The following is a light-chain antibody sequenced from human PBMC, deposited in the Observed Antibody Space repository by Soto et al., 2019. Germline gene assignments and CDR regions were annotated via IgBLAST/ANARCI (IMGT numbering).Light chain of an antibody. CDR3: SSFTSSSTLDV. Sequence: QSALTQPASVSGSPGQSITISCTGTSSDVGKYNYVSWYQQHPGKAPKLMIYEVSNRPSGVSIRFSGSKSGNTASLTISGLQAEDEADYYCSSFTSSSTLDVFGTGTKLTVL. J-gene: IGLJ1*01. V-gene: IGLV2-14*01. CDR1: SSDVGKYNY. CDR2: EVS.